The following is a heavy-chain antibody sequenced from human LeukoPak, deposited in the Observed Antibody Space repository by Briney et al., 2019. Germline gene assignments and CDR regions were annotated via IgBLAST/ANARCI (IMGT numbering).Heavy chain of an antibody. CDR3: WGAAAGIDFDY. J-gene: IGHJ4*02. Sequence: QAGGSLRLSCAASGFTFSSYGMHWVRQAPGKGLEWVAVISYDGSNKYYADSVKGRFTISRDNSKNTLYLQMNSLRAEDTAVYYCWGAAAGIDFDYWGQGTLVTVSS. CDR1: GFTFSSYG. CDR2: ISYDGSNK. V-gene: IGHV3-30*03. D-gene: IGHD6-13*01.